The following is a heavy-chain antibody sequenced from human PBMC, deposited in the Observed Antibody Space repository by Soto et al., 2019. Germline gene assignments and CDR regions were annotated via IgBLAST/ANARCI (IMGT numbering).Heavy chain of an antibody. CDR2: IYYSGST. CDR3: AGESYSSSWYSYYFAY. V-gene: IGHV4-39*01. Sequence: QLQLQESGPGLVKPSETLSLTCTVSGGSISSSSYYWGWIRQPPGKGLEGIGSIYYSGSTYYNPSLXSRVTISVDTSKNQFSLKLSSVTAADTAVYYCAGESYSSSWYSYYFAYWGQGPLVTASS. J-gene: IGHJ4*02. CDR1: GGSISSSSYY. D-gene: IGHD6-13*01.